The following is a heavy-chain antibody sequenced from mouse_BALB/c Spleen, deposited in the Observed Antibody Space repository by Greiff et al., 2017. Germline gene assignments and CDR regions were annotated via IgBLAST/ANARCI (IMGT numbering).Heavy chain of an antibody. Sequence: EVQLQQSGGDLVKPGGSLKLSCAASGFTFSSYGMSWVRQTPDKRLEWVATISSGGSYTYYPDSVKGRFTISRDNAKNTLYLQMSSLKSEDTAMYYCARSSYGNSYYYAMDYWGQGTSVTVSS. CDR2: ISSGGSYT. D-gene: IGHD2-10*02. CDR1: GFTFSSYG. V-gene: IGHV5-6*01. CDR3: ARSSYGNSYYYAMDY. J-gene: IGHJ4*01.